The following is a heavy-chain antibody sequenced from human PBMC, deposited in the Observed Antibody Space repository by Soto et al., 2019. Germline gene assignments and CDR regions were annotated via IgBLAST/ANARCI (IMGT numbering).Heavy chain of an antibody. CDR3: RGVVTAPTANYYFDY. Sequence: PSETLSLTCTVSGGSISSSSYYWGWIRQPPGKGLEWIGSIYYSGSTYYNPSLKSRVTISVDTSKNQFSLKLSSVTAADTAVYYCRGVVTAPTANYYFDYWGQGTLVTVSS. CDR2: IYYSGST. J-gene: IGHJ4*02. V-gene: IGHV4-39*01. CDR1: GGSISSSSYY. D-gene: IGHD2-21*02.